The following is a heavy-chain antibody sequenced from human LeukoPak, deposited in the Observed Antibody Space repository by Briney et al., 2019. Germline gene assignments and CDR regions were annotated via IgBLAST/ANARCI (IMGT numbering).Heavy chain of an antibody. CDR2: ISPNSGDT. D-gene: IGHD5-24*01. V-gene: IGHV1-2*02. CDR3: ARDRVRDGYNRFDY. CDR1: GYTFTAYY. Sequence: ASVKVSCKASGYTFTAYYLHWVRQAPGQGLEWMGWISPNSGDTNYAQKFQGRVTMTRDTSIGTAYMELSGLRSDDTAVYYCARDRVRDGYNRFDYWGQGTLVTVSS. J-gene: IGHJ4*02.